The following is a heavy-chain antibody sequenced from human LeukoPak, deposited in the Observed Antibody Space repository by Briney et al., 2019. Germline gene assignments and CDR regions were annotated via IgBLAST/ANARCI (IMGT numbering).Heavy chain of an antibody. D-gene: IGHD3-22*01. Sequence: PGGSLRLSCAASGFTFSDYYMSWIRQAPGKGLEWVSYIRSSGSTIYYADSVKGRFTISRDNAKNSLYLQMNSLRAEDTAVYYCARDTTPNYYDSSGSPFQHWGQGTLVTVSS. CDR1: GFTFSDYY. CDR3: ARDTTPNYYDSSGSPFQH. CDR2: IRSSGSTI. J-gene: IGHJ1*01. V-gene: IGHV3-11*01.